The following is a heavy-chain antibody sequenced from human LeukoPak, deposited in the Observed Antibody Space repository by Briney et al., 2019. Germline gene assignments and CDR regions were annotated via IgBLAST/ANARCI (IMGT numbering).Heavy chain of an antibody. J-gene: IGHJ5*02. CDR3: ARGSSSWYSDWLDP. V-gene: IGHV3-48*03. Sequence: GGSLTLSCAASGFTLTRHEMNWVRQAPGKGLEWVSYISSSGSPIYYADSVKGRFTISRDSAKNSLYLQMNSLRAEDTAVYYCARGSSSWYSDWLDPWGQGTLVTVSS. CDR1: GFTLTRHE. CDR2: ISSSGSPI. D-gene: IGHD6-13*01.